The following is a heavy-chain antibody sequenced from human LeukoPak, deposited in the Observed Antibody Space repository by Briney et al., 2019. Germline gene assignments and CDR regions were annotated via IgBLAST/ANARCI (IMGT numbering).Heavy chain of an antibody. D-gene: IGHD3-16*01. CDR2: AGTSSSYI. CDR1: GFTFSAYS. CDR3: ARDLHWAFDY. J-gene: IGHJ4*02. V-gene: IGHV3-21*01. Sequence: PGGSLRLPCAASGFTFSAYSMNWVRQAPGKGLEWGSSAGTSSSYIYYADSVKGRFTISRDNAKNSLYLQMNSLRAEDTAVYYCARDLHWAFDYWGQGTLVTVSS.